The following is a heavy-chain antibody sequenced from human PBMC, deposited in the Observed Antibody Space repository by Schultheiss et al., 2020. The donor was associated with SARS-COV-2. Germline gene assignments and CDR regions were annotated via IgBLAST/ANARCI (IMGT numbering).Heavy chain of an antibody. D-gene: IGHD3-3*01. V-gene: IGHV4-39*01. Sequence: SQTLSLTCTVSGGSISSSSYYWGWIRQPPGKGLEWIGSIYYSGSTYYNSTLKSRVTISVDTSKNQFSLKLSSVTAADTAVYYCAKVSKVVNYDFWSGHHRYGMDVWGQGTTVTVAS. CDR3: AKVSKVVNYDFWSGHHRYGMDV. J-gene: IGHJ6*02. CDR2: IYYSGST. CDR1: GGSISSSSYY.